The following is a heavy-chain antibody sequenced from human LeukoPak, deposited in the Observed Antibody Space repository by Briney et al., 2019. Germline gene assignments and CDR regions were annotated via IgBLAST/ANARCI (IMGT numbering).Heavy chain of an antibody. CDR3: ARDWGGSGPTSHDY. CDR2: ISSCDTNT. CDR1: GFTFKSSW. J-gene: IGHJ4*02. D-gene: IGHD3-16*01. Sequence: GGSLRLSCAASGFTFKSSWMHWVRQPPGGGPVWVSRISSCDTNTRYGDSVRGRFTVSRDNAKNTLYQQMNSLRVEDSAVYYCARDWGGSGPTSHDYWGQGILVTVSS. V-gene: IGHV3-74*01.